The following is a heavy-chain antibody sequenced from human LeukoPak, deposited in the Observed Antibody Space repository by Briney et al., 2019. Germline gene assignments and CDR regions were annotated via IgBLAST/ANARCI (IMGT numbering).Heavy chain of an antibody. CDR2: ISSSSSYI. CDR1: GFTFSSYS. V-gene: IGHV3-21*01. CDR3: AGVRPGGASSYYYYYYYMDV. J-gene: IGHJ6*03. Sequence: PGGSLRLSCAASGFTFSSYSMNWVRQAPGKGLEWVSSISSSSSYIYYADSVKGRFTISRDNAKNSLYLQMNSLRAEDTAVYYCAGVRPGGASSYYYYYYYMDVWGKGTTVTVSS. D-gene: IGHD4-17*01.